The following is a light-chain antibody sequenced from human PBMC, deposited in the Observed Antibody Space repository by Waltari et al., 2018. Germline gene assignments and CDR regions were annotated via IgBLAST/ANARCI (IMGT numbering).Light chain of an antibody. Sequence: DIQMTQSPSTLSASVGDRVTITCRASHSISSWLAWYQPKPGKAPKLLIYKASSLESGVPSRFSGSGSGTEFTLTISSLQPDDFATYYCQQYNSYSRTFGQGTKVEIK. CDR1: HSISSW. CDR3: QQYNSYSRT. J-gene: IGKJ1*01. CDR2: KAS. V-gene: IGKV1-5*03.